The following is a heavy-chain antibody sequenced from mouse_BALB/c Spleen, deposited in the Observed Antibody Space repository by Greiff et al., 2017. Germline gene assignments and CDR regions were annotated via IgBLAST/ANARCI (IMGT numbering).Heavy chain of an antibody. Sequence: LKQPGSELVRPGASVKLSCKASGYTFTSYWMHWVKQRPGQGLEWIGNIYPGSGSTNYDEKFKSKATLTVDTSSSTAYMQLSSLTSEDSAVYYCTRSSTMITPWFAYWGQGTLVTVSA. CDR1: GYTFTSYW. D-gene: IGHD2-4*01. CDR3: TRSSTMITPWFAY. CDR2: IYPGSGST. V-gene: IGHV1S22*01. J-gene: IGHJ3*01.